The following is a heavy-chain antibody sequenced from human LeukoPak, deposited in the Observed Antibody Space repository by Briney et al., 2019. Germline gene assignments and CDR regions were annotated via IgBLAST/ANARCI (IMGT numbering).Heavy chain of an antibody. CDR1: GFTFSSYA. CDR2: ISSSSSYI. Sequence: GSLRLSCAASGFTFSSYAMSWVRQAPGKGLEWVSSISSSSSYIYYADSVKGRFTISRDNAKNSLYLQMNSLRAEDTAVYYCASGSGAAAGTEWGQGTLVTVSS. J-gene: IGHJ4*02. CDR3: ASGSGAAAGTE. D-gene: IGHD6-13*01. V-gene: IGHV3-21*01.